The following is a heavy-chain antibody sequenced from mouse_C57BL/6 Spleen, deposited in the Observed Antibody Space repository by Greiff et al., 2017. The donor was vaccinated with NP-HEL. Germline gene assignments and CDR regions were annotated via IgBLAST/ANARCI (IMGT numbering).Heavy chain of an antibody. Sequence: EVQLQQSGPVLVKPGASVKMSCKASGYTFTDYYMNWVKQSHGKSLEWIGVINPYNGGTSYNQKFKGKATLTVDKSSSTAYMELNSLTSEDSAVYYCARKWGSSPYYFDYWGQGTTLTVSS. CDR2: INPYNGGT. V-gene: IGHV1-19*01. CDR1: GYTFTDYY. D-gene: IGHD1-1*01. J-gene: IGHJ2*01. CDR3: ARKWGSSPYYFDY.